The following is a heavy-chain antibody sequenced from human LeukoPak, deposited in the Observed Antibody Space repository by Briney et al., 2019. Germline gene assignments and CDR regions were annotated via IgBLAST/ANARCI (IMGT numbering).Heavy chain of an antibody. J-gene: IGHJ4*02. D-gene: IGHD3-3*01. CDR2: ISGSGGST. Sequence: PGGSLRLSCAASGFTFSSYAMSWVRQAPGKGLEWVSAISGSGGSTYYADSVKGRFTISRDNSKNTLYLQMNSLRAEDTAVYYCATRHSRFWRVKYYFDYWGQGTLVTVSS. V-gene: IGHV3-23*01. CDR3: ATRHSRFWRVKYYFDY. CDR1: GFTFSSYA.